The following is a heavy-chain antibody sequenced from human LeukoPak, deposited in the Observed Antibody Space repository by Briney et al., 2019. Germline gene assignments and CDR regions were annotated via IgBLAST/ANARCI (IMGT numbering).Heavy chain of an antibody. D-gene: IGHD4-17*01. Sequence: PSETLSLTCTVSGGSINSGSYYWSWIRQHPGKGLEWIGYIDYSGSTYYNPSLKSRVTISRDTSKNQFSLKLSSVTAADTAVYYCARARIGYGDYAFDYWGQGTLVTVSS. CDR1: GGSINSGSYY. J-gene: IGHJ4*02. V-gene: IGHV4-31*03. CDR3: ARARIGYGDYAFDY. CDR2: IDYSGST.